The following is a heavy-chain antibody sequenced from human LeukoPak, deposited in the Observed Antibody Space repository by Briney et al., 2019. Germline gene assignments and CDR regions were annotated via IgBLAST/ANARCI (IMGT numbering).Heavy chain of an antibody. CDR2: IYYSGST. J-gene: IGHJ4*02. D-gene: IGHD3-3*01. CDR3: AREITIFGEGDYFDY. Sequence: SETLSLACTVSGGSITSNSYYWGWIRQHPGKGLEWTGSIYYSGSTYYNPSLKSRVTISVDTSKNQFSLKLSSVTAADTAVYYCAREITIFGEGDYFDYWGQGTLVTVSS. CDR1: GGSITSNSYY. V-gene: IGHV4-39*07.